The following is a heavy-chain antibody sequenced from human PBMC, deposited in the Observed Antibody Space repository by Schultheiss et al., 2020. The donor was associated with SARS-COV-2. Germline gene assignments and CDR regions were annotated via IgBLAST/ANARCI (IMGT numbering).Heavy chain of an antibody. D-gene: IGHD5-18*01. CDR3: ARVDLETALVGGLDV. CDR2: INHTGSP. J-gene: IGHJ6*02. CDR1: GGSVSGLW. V-gene: IGHV4-34*01. Sequence: SETLSLTCGFYGGSVSGLWWSWIRQPPGKELEWIGEINHTGSPNYNPSLKSRVTISIDTSKNQLSLKLSSVSAADTAVYYCARVDLETALVGGLDVWGQGSTVTVSS.